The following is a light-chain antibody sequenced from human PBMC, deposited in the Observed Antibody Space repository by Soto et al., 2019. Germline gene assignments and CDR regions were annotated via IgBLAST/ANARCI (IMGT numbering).Light chain of an antibody. CDR1: SSDVGGYNY. CDR3: SSYTSSSTRV. Sequence: QSALTQPDSVSGSPGQSITISCTGTSSDVGGYNYVSWYQQHPGKAPKLMIYEVSNRPSGVSNRFSGSKSGNTASLTISGLQAEDEAYYYCSSYTSSSTRVFGTGTKLTVL. V-gene: IGLV2-14*01. J-gene: IGLJ1*01. CDR2: EVS.